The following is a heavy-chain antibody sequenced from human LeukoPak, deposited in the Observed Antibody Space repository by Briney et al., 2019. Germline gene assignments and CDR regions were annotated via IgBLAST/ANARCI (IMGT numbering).Heavy chain of an antibody. CDR3: AKDRVLRFLEWSPDGYYFDY. J-gene: IGHJ4*02. V-gene: IGHV3-21*04. Sequence: GGSLRLSCGASGFSFSSYWMSWVRQAPGKGLEWVSSISSSSSYIYYADSVKGRFTIFRDNAKNSLFLQMNSLRAEDTAVYYCAKDRVLRFLEWSPDGYYFDYWGQGTLVTVSS. D-gene: IGHD3-3*01. CDR2: ISSSSSYI. CDR1: GFSFSSYW.